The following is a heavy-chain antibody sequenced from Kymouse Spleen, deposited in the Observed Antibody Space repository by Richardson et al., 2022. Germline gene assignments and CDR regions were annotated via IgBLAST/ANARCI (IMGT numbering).Heavy chain of an antibody. D-gene: IGHD4-11,IGHD4-11*01. V-gene: IGHV4-34*01. CDR3: ARAYDYSNPDYYYGMDV. J-gene: IGHJ6*02. Sequence: QVQLQQWGAGLLKPSETLSLTCAVYGGSFSGYYWSWIRQPPGKGLEWIGEINHSGSTNYNPSLKSRVTISVDTSKNQFSLKLSSVTAADTAVYYCARAYDYSNPDYYYGMDVWGQGTTVTVSS. CDR1: GGSFSGYY. CDR2: INHSGST.